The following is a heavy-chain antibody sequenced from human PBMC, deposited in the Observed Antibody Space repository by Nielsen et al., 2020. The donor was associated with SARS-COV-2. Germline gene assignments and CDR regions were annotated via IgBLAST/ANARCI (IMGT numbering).Heavy chain of an antibody. CDR3: ARRLDIVLPHNYYYYGTDV. CDR2: IDPSDSYT. V-gene: IGHV5-10-1*01. Sequence: GESLKISCKGSGYSFTSYWISWVRQMPGKGLEWMGRIDPSDSYTNYSPSFQGHVTISADKSISTAYLQWSSLKASDTAMYYCARRLDIVLPHNYYYYGTDVWGQGTTVTVSS. D-gene: IGHD2-8*01. CDR1: GYSFTSYW. J-gene: IGHJ6*02.